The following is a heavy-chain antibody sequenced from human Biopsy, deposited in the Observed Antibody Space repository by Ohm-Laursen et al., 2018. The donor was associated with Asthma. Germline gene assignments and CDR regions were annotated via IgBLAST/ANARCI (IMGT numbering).Heavy chain of an antibody. Sequence: SLRLPCAASGFTFDNYTMHWVRQAPGKGLEWVTIISYDGRNTYYADSVEGRFTTSRDNSKNTLFLQMSSLKPEDAAVYYCSRGGLHYYEYYGMDVWGQGTTVTFSS. J-gene: IGHJ6*02. D-gene: IGHD2-21*02. V-gene: IGHV3-30*04. CDR3: SRGGLHYYEYYGMDV. CDR1: GFTFDNYT. CDR2: ISYDGRNT.